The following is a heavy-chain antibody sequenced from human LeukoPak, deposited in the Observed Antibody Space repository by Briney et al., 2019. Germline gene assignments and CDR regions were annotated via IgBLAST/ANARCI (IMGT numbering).Heavy chain of an antibody. Sequence: GGSLRLSCAASGFTFSSYAMSWVRQAPGKGLEWVSYISSTSSIYYADSVKGRFTVSRDNAKNSLYLQMSSLRAEDTALYYCARATSYGRFDYWGQGTLVTVSS. CDR1: GFTFSSYA. CDR3: ARATSYGRFDY. J-gene: IGHJ4*02. CDR2: ISSTSSI. V-gene: IGHV3-48*01. D-gene: IGHD3-10*01.